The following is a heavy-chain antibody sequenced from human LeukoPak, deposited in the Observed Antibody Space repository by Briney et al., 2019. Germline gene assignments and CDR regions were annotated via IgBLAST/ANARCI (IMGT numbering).Heavy chain of an antibody. CDR2: INPSGGST. V-gene: IGHV1-46*01. Sequence: ASAKVSCKASGYTFTSYYMHWVRQAPGQGLGWMGIINPSGGSTSYAQKFQGRVTMTRDTSTSTVYMELSSLRSEDTAVYYCARQTYYDFWSGYYRGYFDYWGQGTLVTVSS. CDR1: GYTFTSYY. J-gene: IGHJ4*02. D-gene: IGHD3-3*01. CDR3: ARQTYYDFWSGYYRGYFDY.